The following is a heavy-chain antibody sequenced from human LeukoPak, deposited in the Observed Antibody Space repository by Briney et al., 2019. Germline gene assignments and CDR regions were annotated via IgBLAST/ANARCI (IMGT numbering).Heavy chain of an antibody. V-gene: IGHV1-46*01. Sequence: ASVKVSCKASGYTFTSYYLHWVRQTPGQGVEWMGIINCGGGSPTYSQSFQGRVTVTKDTSTSTVYMELSSLTLDDTAVYYCARVPLDWAPFDYWGQGTPVTVSS. J-gene: IGHJ4*02. CDR1: GYTFTSYY. CDR3: ARVPLDWAPFDY. CDR2: INCGGGSP. D-gene: IGHD3/OR15-3a*01.